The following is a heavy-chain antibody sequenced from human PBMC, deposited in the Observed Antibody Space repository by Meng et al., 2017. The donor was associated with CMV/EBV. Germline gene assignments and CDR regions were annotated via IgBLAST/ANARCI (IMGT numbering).Heavy chain of an antibody. D-gene: IGHD3-3*01. CDR1: GYTFTSYD. CDR2: MNPNSGNT. J-gene: IGHJ5*02. V-gene: IGHV1-8*03. CDR3: ARVGIYYDFWSGSPTGGWFDP. Sequence: ASVKVSCKASGYTFTSYDINWVRQDTGQGLEWMGWMNPNSGNTGYAQKFQGRVTITRNTSISTAYMELSSLRSEDTAVYYCARVGIYYDFWSGSPTGGWFDPWGQGTLVTVSS.